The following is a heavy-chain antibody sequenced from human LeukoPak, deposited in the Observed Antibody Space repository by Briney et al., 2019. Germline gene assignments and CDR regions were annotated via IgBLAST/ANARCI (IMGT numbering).Heavy chain of an antibody. J-gene: IGHJ4*02. D-gene: IGHD5-18*01. V-gene: IGHV1-18*01. CDR3: ARDWEVDTAMVSFGY. CDR2: ISAYNGNT. Sequence: ASVKVSCKASGYTFTSYGISWVRQAPGQGLEWMGWISAYNGNTNYAQKLQGRVTMTTDTSTSTAYMELRSLRSDDTAVYYCARDWEVDTAMVSFGYWGQGTLVTVSS. CDR1: GYTFTSYG.